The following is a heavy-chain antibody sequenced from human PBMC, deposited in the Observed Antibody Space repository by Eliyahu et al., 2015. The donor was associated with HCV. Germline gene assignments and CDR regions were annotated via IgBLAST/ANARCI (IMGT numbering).Heavy chain of an antibody. V-gene: IGHV3-66*01. CDR2: IYSDVTA. Sequence: EVQLVESGGGLVQPGGSLRLSCAASGFTVSDNYMSWVRQAPGKGLEWVSVIYSDVTAYYADSVKGRFTISRDNSKNTLYLQMNSLRAEDTAVYYCATSPRYYYDIDYWGQGTLVTVSS. CDR1: GFTVSDNY. CDR3: ATSPRYYYDIDY. J-gene: IGHJ4*02. D-gene: IGHD3-22*01.